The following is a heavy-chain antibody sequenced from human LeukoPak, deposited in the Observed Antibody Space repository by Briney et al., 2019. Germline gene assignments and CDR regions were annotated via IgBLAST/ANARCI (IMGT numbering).Heavy chain of an antibody. D-gene: IGHD1-26*01. CDR2: IRNKADSYTT. J-gene: IGHJ3*02. CDR1: GFTFSDPY. Sequence: PGGSLRLSCAASGFTFSDPYMDWVRQAPGKGLEWVGRIRNKADSYTTEYAASVKGRFTISRDDSKNSLYLQMNSLTTEDTAVYYCARGGSQHALDIWGQGTMVTVSS. CDR3: ARGGSQHALDI. V-gene: IGHV3-72*01.